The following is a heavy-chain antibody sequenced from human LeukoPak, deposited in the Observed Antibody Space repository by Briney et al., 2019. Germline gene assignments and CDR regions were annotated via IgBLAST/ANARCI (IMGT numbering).Heavy chain of an antibody. CDR1: GGSISSGSYY. CDR3: ARQDGEEFLGGGHDY. CDR2: IYTSGST. V-gene: IGHV4-61*02. D-gene: IGHD3-16*01. J-gene: IGHJ4*02. Sequence: SETLSLTCTVSGGSISSGSYYWSWIRQPAGKGLEWIGRIYTSGSTNYNPSLKSRVTISVDTSKNQFSLKLSSVTAADTAVYYCARQDGEEFLGGGHDYWGQGTLVTVSS.